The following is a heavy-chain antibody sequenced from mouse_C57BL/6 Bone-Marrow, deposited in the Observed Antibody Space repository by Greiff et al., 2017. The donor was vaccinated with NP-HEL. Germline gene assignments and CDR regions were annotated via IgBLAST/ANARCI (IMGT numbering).Heavy chain of an antibody. J-gene: IGHJ1*03. CDR1: GYTFTSYW. D-gene: IGHD2-1*01. CDR3: ATRNAYGNYFHWYFDV. CDR2: INPSNGGT. Sequence: QVQLQQPGTELVKPGASVKLSCKASGYTFTSYWMHWVKQRPGQGLEWIGNINPSNGGTNYNEKFKSKATLTVDKSSSTAYMQLSSLTSEDSAVYYCATRNAYGNYFHWYFDVWGTGTTVTVSS. V-gene: IGHV1-53*01.